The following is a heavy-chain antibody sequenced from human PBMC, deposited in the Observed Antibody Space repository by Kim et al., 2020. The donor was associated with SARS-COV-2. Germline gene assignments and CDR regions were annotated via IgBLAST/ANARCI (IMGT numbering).Heavy chain of an antibody. CDR1: GFTFSSYW. J-gene: IGHJ4*02. CDR3: ARDFLGSSGWLLQVGVDY. Sequence: GGSLRLSCAASGFTFSSYWMSWVRQAPGKGLEWVANIKQDGSEKYYVDSVKGRFTISRDNAKNSLYLQMNSLRAEDTAVYYCARDFLGSSGWLLQVGVDYWGQGTLVTVSS. CDR2: IKQDGSEK. V-gene: IGHV3-7*01. D-gene: IGHD6-19*01.